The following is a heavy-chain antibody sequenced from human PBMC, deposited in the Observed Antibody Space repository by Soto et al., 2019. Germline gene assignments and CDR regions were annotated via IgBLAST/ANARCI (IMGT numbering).Heavy chain of an antibody. CDR2: IYYSGST. CDR3: ARVVGTTVTTYYFDY. V-gene: IGHV4-59*01. CDR1: GGSISSYY. Sequence: TSETLSLTCTVSGGSISSYYWSWIRQPPGKGLEWIGYIYYSGSTNYNPSLKSRVTISVDTSKNQFSLKLSSVTAADTAVYYCARVVGTTVTTYYFDYWGQGTLVTSPQ. J-gene: IGHJ4*02. D-gene: IGHD4-17*01.